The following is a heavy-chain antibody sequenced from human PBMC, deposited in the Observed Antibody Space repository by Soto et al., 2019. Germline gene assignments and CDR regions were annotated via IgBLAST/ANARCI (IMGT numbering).Heavy chain of an antibody. D-gene: IGHD5-12*01. V-gene: IGHV3-7*01. CDR3: SRVGSSGYHAYSFDY. CDR2: LKQVGREK. CDR1: EYTVSSYW. Sequence: PGGALGISCAASEYTVSSYWMRWVRRAPGKGLEGVDLLKQVGREKYYVDSVKGRFTISKNNPKNSLYLQMKSLKPGATAVYYCSRVGSSGYHAYSFDYWGPGPFVTVSS. J-gene: IGHJ4*02.